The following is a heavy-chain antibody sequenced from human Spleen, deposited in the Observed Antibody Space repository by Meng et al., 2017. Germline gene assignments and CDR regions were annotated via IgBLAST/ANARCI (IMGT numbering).Heavy chain of an antibody. CDR2: IKSKTDGGTI. V-gene: IGHV3-15*01. D-gene: IGHD3-10*01. Sequence: GGSLRLSCAASGFTFSTYNMNWVRQAPGKGLEWVGRIKSKTDGGTIDYAAPVKGRFTISRDDSKNTLYLQMNSLKTEDTAVYYCTTAPPSWMVRGGNLKYYFDYWGQGTLVTVSS. CDR3: TTAPPSWMVRGGNLKYYFDY. CDR1: GFTFSTYN. J-gene: IGHJ4*02.